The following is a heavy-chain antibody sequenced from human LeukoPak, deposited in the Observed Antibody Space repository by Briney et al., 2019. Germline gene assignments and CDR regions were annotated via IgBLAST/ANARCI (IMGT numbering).Heavy chain of an antibody. D-gene: IGHD5-18*01. CDR2: ISSSSSYT. Sequence: GGSLRLSCAASGFTFNSYSMNWVRQAPGKGLEWVSSISSSSSYTYYADSVKGRFTISRDNAKNSLYLQMNSLRAEDTAVYYCALTSVATANWFDPWGQGTLVTVSS. CDR1: GFTFNSYS. J-gene: IGHJ5*02. CDR3: ALTSVATANWFDP. V-gene: IGHV3-21*01.